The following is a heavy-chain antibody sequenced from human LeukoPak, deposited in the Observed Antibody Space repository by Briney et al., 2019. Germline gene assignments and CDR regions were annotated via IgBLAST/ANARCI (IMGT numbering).Heavy chain of an antibody. CDR3: ARGASSPSYSHGFENWFDP. Sequence: SETLSLTCTVSGGSISSYYWSWIRQPPGKGLEWIGYIYYSGSTNYNPSLKSRVTISVDTSKNQFSLKLSSVTAADTAVYYCARGASSPSYSHGFENWFDPWGQGTLVTVSS. D-gene: IGHD5-18*01. CDR1: GGSISSYY. V-gene: IGHV4-59*01. CDR2: IYYSGST. J-gene: IGHJ5*02.